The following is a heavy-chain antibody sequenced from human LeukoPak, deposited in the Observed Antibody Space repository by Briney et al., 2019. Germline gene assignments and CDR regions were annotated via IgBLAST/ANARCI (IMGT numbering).Heavy chain of an antibody. V-gene: IGHV3-74*01. Sequence: PGGSLRLSCAASGFTFSSYAMSWVRQAPGKGLVWVSRINSDGSSTIHADSVKGRFTISRGNAKNTLYLQMNSLRAEDTAVYYCAREVYSSGWSSFDYWGQGTLVTVSS. J-gene: IGHJ4*02. CDR2: INSDGSST. CDR3: AREVYSSGWSSFDY. D-gene: IGHD6-19*01. CDR1: GFTFSSYA.